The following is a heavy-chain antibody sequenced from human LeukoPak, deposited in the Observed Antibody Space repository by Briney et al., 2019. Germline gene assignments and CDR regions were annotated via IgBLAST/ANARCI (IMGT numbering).Heavy chain of an antibody. CDR2: INHSGST. Sequence: SETLSLTCAVYGGSFSGYYWSWIRQPPGKGLEWIGEINHSGSTNCNPSLKSRVTISVDTSKNQFSLKLSSVTAADTAVYYCARGPIAVAGTGEIDYWGQGTLVTVSS. V-gene: IGHV4-34*01. J-gene: IGHJ4*02. D-gene: IGHD6-19*01. CDR3: ARGPIAVAGTGEIDY. CDR1: GGSFSGYY.